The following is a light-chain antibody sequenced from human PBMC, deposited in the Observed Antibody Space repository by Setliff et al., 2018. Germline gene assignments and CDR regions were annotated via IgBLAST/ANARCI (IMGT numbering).Light chain of an antibody. CDR1: SSNIGSNT. J-gene: IGLJ1*01. CDR2: SNN. Sequence: QSVLTQPPSASGTPGQRVTISCSGSSSNIGSNTVNWYQQLPGTAPKLLIYSNNQRPSGVSDRFSASMSGNTASLTISGLQAEDEGDCYCSSYTARSAVFGPGTKVTVL. CDR3: SSYTARSAV. V-gene: IGLV1-44*01.